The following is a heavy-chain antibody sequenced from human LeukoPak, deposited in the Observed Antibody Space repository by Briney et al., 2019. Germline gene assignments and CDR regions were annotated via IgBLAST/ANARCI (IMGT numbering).Heavy chain of an antibody. D-gene: IGHD4-17*01. J-gene: IGHJ6*02. CDR2: MNPNSGNT. Sequence: ASVKVSCKASGYTFTGYDINWVRQATGQGLEWMGWMNPNSGNTGYAQKFQGRVTMTRNTSISTAYMELSSLRSEDTAVYYCAIDYGDYYYYYYGMDVWGQGTTVTVSS. CDR3: AIDYGDYYYYYYGMDV. CDR1: GYTFTGYD. V-gene: IGHV1-8*01.